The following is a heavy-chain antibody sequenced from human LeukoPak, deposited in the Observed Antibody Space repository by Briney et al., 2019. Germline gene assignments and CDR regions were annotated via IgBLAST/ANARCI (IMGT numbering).Heavy chain of an antibody. V-gene: IGHV4-61*05. CDR1: GGSISSSSYY. J-gene: IGHJ5*02. CDR3: ARGHPGGWFDP. Sequence: PSETLSLTCTVSGGSISSSSYYWGWIRQPPGKGLEWIGYIYYSGSTNYSPSLKSRVTISVDTSKNQFSLKLSSVTAADTAVYYCARGHPGGWFDPWGQGTLVTVSS. CDR2: IYYSGST. D-gene: IGHD3-10*01.